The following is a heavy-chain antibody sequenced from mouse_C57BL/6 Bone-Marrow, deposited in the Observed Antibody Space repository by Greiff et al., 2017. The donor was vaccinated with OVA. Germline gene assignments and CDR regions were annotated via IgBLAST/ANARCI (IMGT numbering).Heavy chain of an antibody. D-gene: IGHD1-1*01. CDR1: GFTFSSYA. CDR2: ISDGGSYT. CDR3: ARENYYGSNLGWFAY. J-gene: IGHJ3*01. Sequence: QGVESGGGLMKPGGSLKLSCAASGFTFSSYAMSWVRQTPEKRLEWVATISDGGSYTYYPDNVKGRFSISRDNAKNNLYLQMSHLKSEDTAMYYCARENYYGSNLGWFAYWGQGTLVTVSA. V-gene: IGHV5-4*01.